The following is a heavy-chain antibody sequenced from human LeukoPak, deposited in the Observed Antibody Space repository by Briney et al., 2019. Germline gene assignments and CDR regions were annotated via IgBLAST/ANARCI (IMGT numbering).Heavy chain of an antibody. Sequence: GFLRLSCAASGFTFSDSWMSWVRQAPGKGLEWVANMNQDGSAKGYVDSVKGRFTISKDNARNSLYLQMSSLRPEDTAAYYCATYTHWVAGDVWGQGTTVTVSS. CDR1: GFTFSDSW. V-gene: IGHV3-7*01. CDR3: ATYTHWVAGDV. J-gene: IGHJ6*02. D-gene: IGHD3-16*01. CDR2: MNQDGSAK.